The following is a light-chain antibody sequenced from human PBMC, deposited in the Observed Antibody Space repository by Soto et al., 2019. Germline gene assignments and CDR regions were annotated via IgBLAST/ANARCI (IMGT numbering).Light chain of an antibody. J-gene: IGLJ1*01. V-gene: IGLV1-40*01. CDR1: SANIGAAYN. Sequence: QSVLTQRPSVSGAPGQRVTISCTGSSANIGAAYNVEWYQQLPGTAPKLLIYGNNNRPSGVPARFSGSKSGTSASLAIAGLQPEDEGDYYCQSYDRSLSGYVFGTGTKVTXL. CDR3: QSYDRSLSGYV. CDR2: GNN.